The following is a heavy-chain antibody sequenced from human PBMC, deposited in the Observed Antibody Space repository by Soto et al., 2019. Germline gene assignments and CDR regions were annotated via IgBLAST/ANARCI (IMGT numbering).Heavy chain of an antibody. V-gene: IGHV4-59*08. J-gene: IGHJ4*02. CDR2: IYYSGST. Sequence: SETLSLTCTVSGGSISSYYWSWIRQPPGKGLEWIGYIYYSGSTNYNPSLKSRVTISVDTSKNQFSLKLSSVTAADTAVYYCARVRGYYYGSGSYYNVHGGAPEPPGFDYWGQGTLVTVSS. CDR1: GGSISSYY. D-gene: IGHD3-10*01. CDR3: ARVRGYYYGSGSYYNVHGGAPEPPGFDY.